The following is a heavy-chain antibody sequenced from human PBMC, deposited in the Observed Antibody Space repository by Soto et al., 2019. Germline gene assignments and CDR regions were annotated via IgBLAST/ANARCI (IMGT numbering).Heavy chain of an antibody. V-gene: IGHV3-30-3*01. Sequence: SLRLSCAASGFTFSSYAMHWVRQAPGKGLEWVAVISYDGSNKYYADSVKGRFTISRDNSKNTLYLKMNSLRAEDTAVYYCESEEAYSSGSYPRQYYYYYGMDVWGQGTTLTVSS. CDR3: ESEEAYSSGSYPRQYYYYYGMDV. J-gene: IGHJ6*02. CDR1: GFTFSSYA. D-gene: IGHD6-19*01. CDR2: ISYDGSNK.